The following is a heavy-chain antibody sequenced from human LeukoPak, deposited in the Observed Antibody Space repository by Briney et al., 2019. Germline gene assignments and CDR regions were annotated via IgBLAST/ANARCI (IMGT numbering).Heavy chain of an antibody. V-gene: IGHV1-2*02. CDR2: IVPNSGGT. J-gene: IGHJ4*02. CDR3: ATLGATSFDY. D-gene: IGHD1-26*01. CDR1: GYTFTDYY. Sequence: ASVKVSCKTSGYTFTDYYIHWVRQAPGQGLEWMGWIVPNSGGTKYAQKFQGRVTMTRDTSISTAYMELSRLRYDDTAVYHCATLGATSFDYWGQGALVTVSS.